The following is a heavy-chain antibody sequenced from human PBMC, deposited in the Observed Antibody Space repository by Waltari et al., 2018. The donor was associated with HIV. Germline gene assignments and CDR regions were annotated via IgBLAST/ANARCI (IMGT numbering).Heavy chain of an antibody. CDR2: ITGSGDST. D-gene: IGHD2-15*01. Sequence: ELQLVESGGDLVQPGGSLRLPCAVSGFTFKTYAMNWFRQSPGKGLDWISTITGSGDSTYHADSVKGRFTVSRDNSKNTLYLQLNSLRVEDTAVYYCAKDGGGLPCSGGSCYYPGYWGQGTLVTVSS. CDR1: GFTFKTYA. J-gene: IGHJ4*02. V-gene: IGHV3-23*04. CDR3: AKDGGGLPCSGGSCYYPGY.